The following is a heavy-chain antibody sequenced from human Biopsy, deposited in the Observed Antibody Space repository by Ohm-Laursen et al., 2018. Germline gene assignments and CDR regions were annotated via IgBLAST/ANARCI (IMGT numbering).Heavy chain of an antibody. Sequence: SSVKVSCNASGGTFSSYAISWVRQAPGQGLEWMGGIIPIFGTANYAQKFQGRVTITADESTSTAYMELSSLRSEDTAVYYCARGQRHYYFLTGYSNADAMDVWGQGTTVTVSS. CDR3: ARGQRHYYFLTGYSNADAMDV. V-gene: IGHV1-69*01. CDR2: IIPIFGTA. D-gene: IGHD3-9*01. J-gene: IGHJ6*02. CDR1: GGTFSSYA.